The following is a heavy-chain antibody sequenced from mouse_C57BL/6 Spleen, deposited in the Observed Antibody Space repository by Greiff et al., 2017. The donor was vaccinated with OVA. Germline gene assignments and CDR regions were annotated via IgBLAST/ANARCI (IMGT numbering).Heavy chain of an antibody. CDR1: GYTFTSYW. CDR2: INPSNGGT. V-gene: IGHV1-53*01. D-gene: IGHD2-4*01. J-gene: IGHJ4*01. Sequence: QVQLQQSGTELVKPGASVKLSCKASGYTFTSYWMHWVKQRPGQGLEWIGNINPSNGGTNYNEKFKSKATLTVDKSSSTAYMQLSSLTSEDAAVYYCAVDYDCGAYYYAMDYWGQGTSVTVSS. CDR3: AVDYDCGAYYYAMDY.